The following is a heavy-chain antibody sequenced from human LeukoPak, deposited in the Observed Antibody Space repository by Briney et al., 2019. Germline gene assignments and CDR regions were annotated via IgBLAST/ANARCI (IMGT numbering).Heavy chain of an antibody. J-gene: IGHJ1*01. V-gene: IGHV6-1*01. CDR1: GDSFSSNSAT. Sequence: QTLSLTCAISGDSFSSNSATWNWIRQSPSRGLGWLGRTYYRSKWYKYYAVSVKGRITINPDTSKNQFSLQLNSVTPGDTAVYYCARGPSYFQHWGQGTLVTVSS. CDR2: TYYRSKWYK. CDR3: ARGPSYFQH.